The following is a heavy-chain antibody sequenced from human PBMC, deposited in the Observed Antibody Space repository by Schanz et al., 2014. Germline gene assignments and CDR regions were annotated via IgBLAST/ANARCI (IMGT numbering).Heavy chain of an antibody. CDR3: AKQIHYDILTVTRN. Sequence: VQLLESGGGLVQPGGSLRLSCAVSGFTVSSNHMSWVRQAPGKGLEWVSYISVTTTYTNYADSVKGRFTISRDNSKNTLYLQMNSLRAEDTAVYYCAKQIHYDILTVTRNWGQGTLVTVSA. D-gene: IGHD3-9*01. CDR2: ISVTTTYT. V-gene: IGHV3-11*03. CDR1: GFTVSSNH. J-gene: IGHJ4*02.